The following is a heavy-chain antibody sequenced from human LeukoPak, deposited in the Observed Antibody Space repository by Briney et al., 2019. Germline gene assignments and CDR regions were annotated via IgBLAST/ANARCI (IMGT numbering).Heavy chain of an antibody. J-gene: IGHJ4*02. Sequence: SETLSLTCAVYGGSFSGYYWSWIRQPPGKGLEWIGEINHSGNTNYNPSLKSRVTISVDTSKNQFSLKLSSVTAADTAVYYGARGLIAGGDYGDAYYFDYWGQGTLVTVSS. CDR2: INHSGNT. CDR3: ARGLIAGGDYGDAYYFDY. D-gene: IGHD4-17*01. CDR1: GGSFSGYY. V-gene: IGHV4-34*01.